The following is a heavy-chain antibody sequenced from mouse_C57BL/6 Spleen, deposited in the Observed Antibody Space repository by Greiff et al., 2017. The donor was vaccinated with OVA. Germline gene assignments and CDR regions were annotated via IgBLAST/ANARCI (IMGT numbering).Heavy chain of an antibody. CDR1: GYTFTSYW. V-gene: IGHV1-72*01. CDR3: ARPYDYDEGFAY. D-gene: IGHD2-4*01. CDR2: IDPNSGGT. J-gene: IGHJ3*01. Sequence: QVQLQQPGAELVKPGASVKLSCKASGYTFTSYWMHWVKQRPGRGLERIGRIDPNSGGTKYNEKFKSKATLTVDKPSSTAYMQLSSLTSEDSAVYYCARPYDYDEGFAYWGQGTLVTVSA.